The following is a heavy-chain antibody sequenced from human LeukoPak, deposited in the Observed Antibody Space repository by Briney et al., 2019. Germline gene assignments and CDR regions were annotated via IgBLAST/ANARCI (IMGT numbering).Heavy chain of an antibody. CDR3: ARVLTNTYYGILIPHAFDI. V-gene: IGHV4-61*01. J-gene: IGHJ3*02. Sequence: SETLSLTCTVSGGSVSSGSYYWSWIRQPPGKGLEWIGYIYYSGSTNYNPSLKSRVTISVDTSKNQFSLKLSSVTAADTAVYYCARVLTNTYYGILIPHAFDIWGQGTMVTVSS. CDR1: GGSVSSGSYY. CDR2: IYYSGST. D-gene: IGHD3-9*01.